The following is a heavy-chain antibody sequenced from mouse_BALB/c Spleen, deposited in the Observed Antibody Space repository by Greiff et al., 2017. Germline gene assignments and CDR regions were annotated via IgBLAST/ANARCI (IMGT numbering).Heavy chain of an antibody. V-gene: IGHV5-6-3*01. CDR2: INNNGGST. D-gene: IGHD1-2*01. J-gene: IGHJ2*01. Sequence: EVKLMESGGGLVQPGGSLKLSCAASGFTFSSYGMSWVRQTPDKRLELVATINNNGGSTYYPDSVKGRFTISRDNAKNTLYLQMSSLKSEDTAMYYCARVTTATCYYFDYWGQGTTLTVSS. CDR3: ARVTTATCYYFDY. CDR1: GFTFSSYG.